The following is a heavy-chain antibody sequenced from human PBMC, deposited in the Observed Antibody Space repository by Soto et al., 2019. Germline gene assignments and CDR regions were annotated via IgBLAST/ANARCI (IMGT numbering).Heavy chain of an antibody. CDR2: IIPKSGDT. V-gene: IGHV1-2*02. J-gene: IGHJ5*02. D-gene: IGHD3-22*01. Sequence: ASVKGSCKASGYTDIDDYIHWLLQTPVQRNEWMGWIIPKSGDTKYSEKFQGRVAMTRDTSINTAYMEMTSLRSDDTAVYYCARGFYDSSGFFYAGWFGPWGQGTLVTVSS. CDR1: GYTDIDDY. CDR3: ARGFYDSSGFFYAGWFGP.